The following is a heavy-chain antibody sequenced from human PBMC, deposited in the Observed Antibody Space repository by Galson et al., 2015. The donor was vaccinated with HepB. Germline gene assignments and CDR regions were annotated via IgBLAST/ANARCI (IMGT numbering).Heavy chain of an antibody. CDR1: GGTFSSYA. J-gene: IGHJ4*02. D-gene: IGHD2-2*03. CDR2: IIPILGIA. CDR3: ARSHHGYCSSTSCYEADY. Sequence: SVKVSCKASGGTFSSYAISWVRQAPGQGLEWMGRIIPILGIANYAQKFQGRVTITADKSTSTAYMELSSLRSEDTAVYYCARSHHGYCSSTSCYEADYWGQGTLVTVPS. V-gene: IGHV1-69*04.